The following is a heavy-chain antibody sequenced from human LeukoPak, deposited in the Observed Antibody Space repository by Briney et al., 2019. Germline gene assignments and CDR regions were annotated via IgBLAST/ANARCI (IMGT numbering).Heavy chain of an antibody. D-gene: IGHD3-10*01. CDR1: GFTFSSYE. J-gene: IGHJ4*02. CDR2: ISGSGDST. CDR3: AKDRISMVRGVIAPGY. Sequence: PGGSLRLSCAASGFTFSSYEMNWVRQAPGKGLEWVSFISGSGDSTYYADSVKGRFTISRDNSKNTLYLQMNCLRAEDTAVYYCAKDRISMVRGVIAPGYWGQGTLVTVSS. V-gene: IGHV3-23*01.